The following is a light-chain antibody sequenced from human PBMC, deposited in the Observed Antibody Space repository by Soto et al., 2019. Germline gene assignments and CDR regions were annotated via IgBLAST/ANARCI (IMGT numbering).Light chain of an antibody. CDR3: QQYGSSPLFT. Sequence: EFVLTQSPGTLSLSPGERATLSCRAGQSVSSNYLAWYQQKPGQAPRLLIYGASSRATGIPDRFSGSGSGTAFTLTISRLEPEDFAVYYCQQYGSSPLFTFGPGTKWISN. J-gene: IGKJ3*01. CDR2: GAS. CDR1: QSVSSNY. V-gene: IGKV3-20*01.